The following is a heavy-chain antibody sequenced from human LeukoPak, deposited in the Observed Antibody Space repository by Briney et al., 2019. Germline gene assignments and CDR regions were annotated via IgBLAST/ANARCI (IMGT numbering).Heavy chain of an antibody. V-gene: IGHV1-2*02. CDR2: INPNSGAP. CDR1: GYTFIDYY. D-gene: IGHD6-19*01. Sequence: ASVKVSCKASGYTFIDYYIHWVRQAPGQGLEWMGWINPNSGAPNYAQKFQGGVTMTRDTSISTVYMELSSLRSDDTAVYYCARARVPIAVAGLYYFDYWGQGALATVSS. CDR3: ARARVPIAVAGLYYFDY. J-gene: IGHJ4*02.